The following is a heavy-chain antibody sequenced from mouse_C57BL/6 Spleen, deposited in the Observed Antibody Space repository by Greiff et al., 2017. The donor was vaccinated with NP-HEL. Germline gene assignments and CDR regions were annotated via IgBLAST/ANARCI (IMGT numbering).Heavy chain of an antibody. Sequence: VQLQQSGPELVKPGASVKMSCKASGYTFTDYNMHWVKQSHGKSLEWIGYINPNNGGTSYNQKFKGKATLTVNKSSSTAYMELRSLTSEDSAVYYCARDLGLRRSAMDYWGQGTSVTVSS. CDR2: INPNNGGT. D-gene: IGHD2-4*01. CDR3: ARDLGLRRSAMDY. CDR1: GYTFTDYN. V-gene: IGHV1-22*01. J-gene: IGHJ4*01.